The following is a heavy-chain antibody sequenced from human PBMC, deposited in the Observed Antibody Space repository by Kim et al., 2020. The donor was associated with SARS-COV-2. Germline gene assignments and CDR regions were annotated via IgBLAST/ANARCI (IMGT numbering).Heavy chain of an antibody. CDR1: GFSFGSDW. CDR3: SRGPSSAGRGYYYYGMDV. CDR2: INSDGSNT. J-gene: IGHJ6*02. Sequence: GGSLRLSCAASGFSFGSDWMFWVRQAPGKGLVWVSRINSDGSNTGYADSVKGRFTISRDDAKNIVYLQMNSLTAEDTAVYFCSRGPSSAGRGYYYYGMDVWGQGTTVTVS. V-gene: IGHV3-74*01. D-gene: IGHD2-15*01.